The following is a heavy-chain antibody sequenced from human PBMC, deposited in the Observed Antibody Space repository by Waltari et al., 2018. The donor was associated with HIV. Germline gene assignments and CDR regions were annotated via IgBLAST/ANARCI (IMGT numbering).Heavy chain of an antibody. Sequence: EVQLVESGGGIIQPGESLRLSCAASGFAFSDFWMHWVRQAPGKGLMWGARINGDSTNTNYADSVKGRFTISRDNAKNKLYLQLNSLGAEDTAVYYCVRPGRTGMPTEGAYDVWGQGTMIIVS. D-gene: IGHD3-9*01. CDR3: VRPGRTGMPTEGAYDV. CDR2: INGDSTNT. CDR1: GFAFSDFW. V-gene: IGHV3-74*01. J-gene: IGHJ3*01.